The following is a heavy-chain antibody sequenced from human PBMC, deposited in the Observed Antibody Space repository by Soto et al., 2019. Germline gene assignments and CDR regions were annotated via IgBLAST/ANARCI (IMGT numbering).Heavy chain of an antibody. D-gene: IGHD3-22*01. CDR1: GGSFSGYY. Sequence: SETLSLTSAVYGGSFSGYYWSWIRQPPGKGLEWIGEINHSGSTNYNPSLKSRVTISVDTSKNQFSLKLSSVTAADTAVYYCARGVTRITMIVVVITTRYNWFDPWGQGTLVTV. CDR3: ARGVTRITMIVVVITTRYNWFDP. V-gene: IGHV4-34*01. J-gene: IGHJ5*02. CDR2: INHSGST.